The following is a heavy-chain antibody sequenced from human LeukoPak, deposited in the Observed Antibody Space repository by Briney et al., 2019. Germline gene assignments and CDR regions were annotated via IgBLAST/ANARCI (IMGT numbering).Heavy chain of an antibody. CDR1: GGTFSSYA. V-gene: IGHV1-69*01. J-gene: IGHJ6*04. D-gene: IGHD2-2*01. CDR2: IIPIFGTA. Sequence: RASVKVSCKASGGTFSSYAISWVRQAPGQGLEWMGGIIPIFGTANYAQKFQGRVTITADESTSTAYMELSSLRSEDTAVYYCARDLDCSSTSCYLYYYYYGMDVWGKGTTVTVSS. CDR3: ARDLDCSSTSCYLYYYYYGMDV.